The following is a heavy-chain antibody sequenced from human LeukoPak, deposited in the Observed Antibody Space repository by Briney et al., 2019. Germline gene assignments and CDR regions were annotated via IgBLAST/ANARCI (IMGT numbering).Heavy chain of an antibody. CDR3: VTMIESFDY. Sequence: GGPLRLSCAASGFTFSSYGMHWVRQAPGKGLEWVAVIWYDGSNKYYADSVKGRFTISRDNSKNTLYLQMNSLRAEDTAVYYCVTMIESFDYWGQGTLVTVSS. CDR2: IWYDGSNK. CDR1: GFTFSSYG. J-gene: IGHJ4*02. V-gene: IGHV3-33*01. D-gene: IGHD3-22*01.